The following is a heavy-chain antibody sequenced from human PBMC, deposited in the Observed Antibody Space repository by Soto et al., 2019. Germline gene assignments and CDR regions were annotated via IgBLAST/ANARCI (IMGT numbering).Heavy chain of an antibody. CDR1: GYSIASYW. CDR3: ARLRDCSSRNCYGWFDL. V-gene: IGHV5-51*03. D-gene: IGHD2-2*01. CDR2: IYLGDSDI. Sequence: EVQLVQSGAEVKKPGESLKISCKGSGYSIASYWIGWVRQMPGKGLEWMGVIYLGDSDIRYSPSFQGQVTISADKSINTASLQWSSLKASDTAMYYCARLRDCSSRNCYGWFDLWGQGTLVTVSS. J-gene: IGHJ5*02.